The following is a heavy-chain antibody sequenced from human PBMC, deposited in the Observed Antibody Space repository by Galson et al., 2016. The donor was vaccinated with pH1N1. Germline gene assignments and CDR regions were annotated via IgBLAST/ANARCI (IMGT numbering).Heavy chain of an antibody. Sequence: SLRLSCAASGFLFSGYAMSWVRQAPGKGLEWVSSISGSGNETYEADSVKGRFTTTRDNTKKTLYLHMNSLRAEDTAVYYCVKGPQQWTFGAFEIWGQGTMVTVSS. V-gene: IGHV3-23*01. CDR1: GFLFSGYA. D-gene: IGHD6-19*01. CDR2: ISGSGNET. CDR3: VKGPQQWTFGAFEI. J-gene: IGHJ3*02.